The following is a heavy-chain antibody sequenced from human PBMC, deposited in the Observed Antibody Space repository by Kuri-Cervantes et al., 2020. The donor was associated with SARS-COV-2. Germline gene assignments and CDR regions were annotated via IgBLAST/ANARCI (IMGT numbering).Heavy chain of an antibody. D-gene: IGHD2-2*01. CDR2: ISYDGSNK. V-gene: IGHV3-30-3*01. CDR1: GFTFSSYA. J-gene: IGHJ5*02. Sequence: GGSLRLSCAASGFTFSSYAMHWVRQAPGKGLEWVAVISYDGSNKYYADSVKGRFTISRDNSKNTLYLQMNSLRAEDTAVYYCAREVPAAENWFDPWGQGTLVTDSS. CDR3: AREVPAAENWFDP.